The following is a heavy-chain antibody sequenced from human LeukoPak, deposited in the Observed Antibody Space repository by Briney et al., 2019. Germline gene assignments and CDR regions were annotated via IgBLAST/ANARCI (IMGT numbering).Heavy chain of an antibody. D-gene: IGHD4/OR15-4a*01. Sequence: GGSLRLSWAASGFSFRSFRMSWVRQAPGKGLEWVSAISGNGGSTFYADSVKGRFTISRDNAKNTLYLQMNRLTVEDAAVYYCARGGAASFHPWGPGTLVTASS. CDR2: ISGNGGST. CDR1: GFSFRSFR. CDR3: ARGGAASFHP. J-gene: IGHJ5*02. V-gene: IGHV3-23*01.